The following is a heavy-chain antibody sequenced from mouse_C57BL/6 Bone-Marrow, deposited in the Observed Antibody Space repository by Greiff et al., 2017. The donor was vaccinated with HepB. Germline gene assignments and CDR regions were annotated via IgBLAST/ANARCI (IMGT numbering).Heavy chain of an antibody. CDR3: ARDLDGYAPYYAMGY. D-gene: IGHD2-2*01. CDR2: ISDGGSYT. J-gene: IGHJ4*01. Sequence: EVKLVESGGGLVKPGGSLKLSCAASGFTFSSYAMSWVRQTPEKRLEWVATISDGGSYTYYPDNVKGRFTISRDNAKNNLYLQMSHLKSEDTAMYYCARDLDGYAPYYAMGYWGQGTSVTVSS. CDR1: GFTFSSYA. V-gene: IGHV5-4*01.